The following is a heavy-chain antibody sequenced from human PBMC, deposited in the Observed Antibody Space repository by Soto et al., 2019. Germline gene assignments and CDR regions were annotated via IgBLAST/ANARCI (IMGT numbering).Heavy chain of an antibody. CDR3: ARHAWFNGDYFGFDP. J-gene: IGHJ5*02. V-gene: IGHV4-39*01. Sequence: SETLSLTCTVSGGSISSSSYYWGWIRQPPGKGLEWIGSIYYSGSTYYNPSLKSRVTISVDTSKNQFSLKLSSVTAADTAVYYCARHAWFNGDYFGFDPWGQGTLVTVSS. CDR1: GGSISSSSYY. CDR2: IYYSGST. D-gene: IGHD4-17*01.